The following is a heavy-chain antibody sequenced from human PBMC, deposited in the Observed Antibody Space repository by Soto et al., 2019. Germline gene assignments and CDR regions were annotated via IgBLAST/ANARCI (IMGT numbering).Heavy chain of an antibody. J-gene: IGHJ6*02. Sequence: PSETLSLTCTVSGGSISSYYWSWIRQPPGKGLEWIGYIYYSGSTNYNPSLKSRVTISVDTSKNQFSLKLSSVTAADTAVYYCARLLWFGDYDGMDVWGQGPLVTVSS. V-gene: IGHV4-59*08. D-gene: IGHD3-10*01. CDR2: IYYSGST. CDR1: GGSISSYY. CDR3: ARLLWFGDYDGMDV.